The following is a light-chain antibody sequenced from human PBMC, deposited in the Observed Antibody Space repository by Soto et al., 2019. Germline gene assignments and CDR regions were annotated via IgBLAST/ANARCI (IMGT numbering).Light chain of an antibody. Sequence: EIVLTQSPATLSLSPGERATLSCRASQSVSGYLAWYQQRPGQAPRLLIYDTSNKATGIPGRFSGGGSGTAFALTIDSLEPEDVAVYYCQQRANFGQGTRLESK. V-gene: IGKV3-11*01. J-gene: IGKJ5*01. CDR1: QSVSGY. CDR2: DTS. CDR3: QQRAN.